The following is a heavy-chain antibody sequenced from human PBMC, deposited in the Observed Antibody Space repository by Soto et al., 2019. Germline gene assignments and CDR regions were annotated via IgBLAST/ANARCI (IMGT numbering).Heavy chain of an antibody. J-gene: IGHJ4*02. CDR1: GFTFSDYY. D-gene: IGHD6-19*01. V-gene: IGHV3-11*04. CDR3: AKGGRQWLVTSDFNY. CDR2: ISSSGSTI. Sequence: PGGSLRLSCAASGFTFSDYYMSWIRQAPGKGLEWVSYISSSGSTIYYADSMKGRFTISRDNAKNSLYLQMNSLRAEDTAVYYCAKGGRQWLVTSDFNYWGQGALVTVSS.